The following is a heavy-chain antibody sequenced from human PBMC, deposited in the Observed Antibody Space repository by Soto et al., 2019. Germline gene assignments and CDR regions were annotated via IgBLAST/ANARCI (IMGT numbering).Heavy chain of an antibody. CDR3: AKNYGSGSYVSMWFDP. J-gene: IGHJ5*02. D-gene: IGHD3-10*01. CDR2: ISSSGSTI. CDR1: GFTFSDYY. V-gene: IGHV3-11*01. Sequence: QVQLVESGGGLVKPGGSLRLSCAASGFTFSDYYISWIRQAPGKGLEWVSYISSSGSTIYYADSVKGRFTISRDNAKNSLYLQMNSLRAEDTAVYYCAKNYGSGSYVSMWFDPWGQGTLVTVSS.